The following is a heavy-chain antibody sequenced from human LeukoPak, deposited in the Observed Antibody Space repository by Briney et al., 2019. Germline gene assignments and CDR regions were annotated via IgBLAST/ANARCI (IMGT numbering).Heavy chain of an antibody. Sequence: PGGSLRLSCASSGFAPSNDWMHWVRQAPGKGLEWVSRISTDGSMTGYTDSVKGRLTIYRDNAKRILYLEMNNLRVEDTAVYYCASFGQQWLESYWGQGTLVTVSP. CDR2: ISTDGSMT. D-gene: IGHD6-19*01. V-gene: IGHV3-74*01. J-gene: IGHJ4*02. CDR3: ASFGQQWLESY. CDR1: GFAPSNDW.